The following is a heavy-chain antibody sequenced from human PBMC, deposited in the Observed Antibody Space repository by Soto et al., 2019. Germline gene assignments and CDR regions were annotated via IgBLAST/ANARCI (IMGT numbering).Heavy chain of an antibody. J-gene: IGHJ2*01. V-gene: IGHV2-5*01. CDR1: GFSLSTSGGG. D-gene: IGHD4-17*01. CDR2: FYWNDDK. CDR3: AHRVGYGGNGDWYFDL. Sequence: QITLKESGPTLVKPTQTLTLTCTFSGFSLSTSGGGVGWIRQPPGKALQWLALFYWNDDKRSSPSLKSRLTITKDTSKNQVVLTMTNMDPVDTAAYYCAHRVGYGGNGDWYFDLWGRGTLVTVSS.